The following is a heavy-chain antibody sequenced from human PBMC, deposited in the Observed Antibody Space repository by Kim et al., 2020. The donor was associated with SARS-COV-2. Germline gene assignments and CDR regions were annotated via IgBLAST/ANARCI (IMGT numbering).Heavy chain of an antibody. D-gene: IGHD6-13*01. Sequence: ASVKVSCKASGYTFTSYGISWVRQAPGQGLEWMGWISAYNGNTNYAQKLQGRVTMTTDTSTSTAYMELRSLRSDDTAVYYCARGIAAAGPPLVFSDYWGQGTLVTVSS. CDR1: GYTFTSYG. J-gene: IGHJ4*02. CDR3: ARGIAAAGPPLVFSDY. V-gene: IGHV1-18*01. CDR2: ISAYNGNT.